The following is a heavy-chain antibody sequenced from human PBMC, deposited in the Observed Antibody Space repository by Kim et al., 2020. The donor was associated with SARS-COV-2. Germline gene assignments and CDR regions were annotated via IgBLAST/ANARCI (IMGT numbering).Heavy chain of an antibody. CDR3: AHSNVVTVTSWDM. J-gene: IGHJ6*02. CDR2: ISSDGSTT. Sequence: GXSLRLSCAASGFTFSNYCMHWVRQAPGXGXEWVSRISSDGSTTNYADSVKGRFTISRDNAKNTLLMQMNSLRAEDTAVXYXAHSNVVTVTSWDMWGQGT. V-gene: IGHV3-74*01. CDR1: GFTFSNYC. D-gene: IGHD3-22*01.